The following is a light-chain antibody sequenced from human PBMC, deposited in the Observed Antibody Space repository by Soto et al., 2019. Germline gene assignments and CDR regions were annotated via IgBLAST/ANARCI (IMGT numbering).Light chain of an antibody. CDR1: GSDIGANNL. J-gene: IGLJ2*01. Sequence: QSVLTQPAPVSGSPGQSITISCAGGGSDIGANNLVSWYQQHPGTVPRLLIFEVTKRPTGISSRFSGSKSGNTASLTISGLRAEDEADYHCCSYAGSRTFTFGGGTQLTVL. CDR2: EVT. CDR3: CSYAGSRTFT. V-gene: IGLV2-23*02.